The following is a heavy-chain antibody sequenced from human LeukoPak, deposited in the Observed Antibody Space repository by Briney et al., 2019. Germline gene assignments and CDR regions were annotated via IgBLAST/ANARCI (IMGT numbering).Heavy chain of an antibody. CDR2: IYSGGST. Sequence: GGSLRLSCAASGFTVSSNYMSWVRQAPGKGLEWVSIIYSGGSTFYADSVKGRFTISRDNAKNSLFLQMNSLRVEGTAVYYCARGAVGYWGQGTLVTVSS. V-gene: IGHV3-53*01. CDR3: ARGAVGY. J-gene: IGHJ4*02. CDR1: GFTVSSNY.